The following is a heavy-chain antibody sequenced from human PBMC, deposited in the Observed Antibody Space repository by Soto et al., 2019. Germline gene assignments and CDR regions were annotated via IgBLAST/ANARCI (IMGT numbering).Heavy chain of an antibody. V-gene: IGHV1-69*12. D-gene: IGHD6-19*01. CDR3: AQTLGSAVPGPGRFDL. Sequence: QVQLVQSGAEVKKPGSSVKVSCKASGGTFSNYAISWVRQAPGQGLEWMGGITPFFGTANYAQKFQGRVTITADEAMITAYMELSRLRSEDTAVYYCAQTLGSAVPGPGRFDLWGRGTLVTESS. CDR1: GGTFSNYA. J-gene: IGHJ2*01. CDR2: ITPFFGTA.